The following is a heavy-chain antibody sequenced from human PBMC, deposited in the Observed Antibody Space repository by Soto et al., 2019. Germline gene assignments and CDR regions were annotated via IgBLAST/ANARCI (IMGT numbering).Heavy chain of an antibody. V-gene: IGHV1-8*02. D-gene: IGHD3-3*01. CDR3: ARGGGITIFGVVPHSGMDV. CDR1: GYTFTSYD. J-gene: IGHJ6*02. CDR2: MNPNSGNT. Sequence: ASVKVSCKASGYTFTSYDINWVRQATGQGLEWMGWMNPNSGNTVYAQKFQGRVTMTRNTSISTAYMELSSLRSEDTAVYYCARGGGITIFGVVPHSGMDVWGQGTTVTVSS.